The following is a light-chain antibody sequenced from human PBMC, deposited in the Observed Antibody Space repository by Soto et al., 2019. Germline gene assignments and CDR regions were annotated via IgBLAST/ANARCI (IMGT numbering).Light chain of an antibody. CDR1: QGIGST. V-gene: IGKV3-15*01. CDR2: DAS. J-gene: IGKJ4*01. Sequence: EIVMTQSPATLSVTPGERATLSCRASQGIGSTLAWYQQKPGQTPKLLIFDASTRATGVPARCSGGGSGTEFTLTINSLQSEDFAVYYCQRYNRWPLSFGGGAKVDIK. CDR3: QRYNRWPLS.